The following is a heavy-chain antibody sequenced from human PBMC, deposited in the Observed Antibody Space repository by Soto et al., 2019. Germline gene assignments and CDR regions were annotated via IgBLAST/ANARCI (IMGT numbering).Heavy chain of an antibody. Sequence: GGSLRLSCAASGFTFSSYGMHWVRQAPGKGLGWVAVISYDGSNKYYADSVKGRFTISRDNSKNTLYLQMNSLRAEDTAVYYCAKEGSSWYYFDYWGQGTLVTVSS. CDR1: GFTFSSYG. V-gene: IGHV3-30*18. CDR3: AKEGSSWYYFDY. CDR2: ISYDGSNK. J-gene: IGHJ4*02. D-gene: IGHD6-13*01.